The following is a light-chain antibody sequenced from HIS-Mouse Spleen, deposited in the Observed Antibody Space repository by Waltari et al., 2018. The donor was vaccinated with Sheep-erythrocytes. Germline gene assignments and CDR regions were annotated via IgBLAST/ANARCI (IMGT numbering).Light chain of an antibody. Sequence: QSALTQPASVSGSPGQSITISCTGTSSDVGGYNYVSCYQQHPGKAPKLIRYEGSKQPSVVSNPFSGSKSGNTASLTISGLQAEDEADYYCCSYAGSSTPWVFGGGTKLTVL. V-gene: IGLV2-23*01. J-gene: IGLJ3*02. CDR3: CSYAGSSTPWV. CDR2: EGS. CDR1: SSDVGGYNY.